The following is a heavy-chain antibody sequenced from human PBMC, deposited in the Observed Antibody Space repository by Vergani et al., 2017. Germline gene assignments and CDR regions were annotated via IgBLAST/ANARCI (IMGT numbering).Heavy chain of an antibody. Sequence: QVQLVESGGGVVQPGRSLRLSCAASGFTFSSYGMHWVRQAPGKGLEWVAVIWYDGSNKYYADSVKGRFTISRDNSKNTLYLQMNSLRAEDTAVYYCARDMSYGDSVNWFDPWGQGTLVTVSS. CDR1: GFTFSSYG. V-gene: IGHV3-33*01. J-gene: IGHJ5*02. CDR3: ARDMSYGDSVNWFDP. D-gene: IGHD4-17*01. CDR2: IWYDGSNK.